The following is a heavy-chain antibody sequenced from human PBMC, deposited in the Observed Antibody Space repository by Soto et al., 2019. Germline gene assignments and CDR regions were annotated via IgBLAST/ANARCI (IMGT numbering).Heavy chain of an antibody. D-gene: IGHD1-26*01. Sequence: EAQLLESGGGLVQPGGSLRLSCAASGLTFSSYWMRWVRQAPGKGLEWVSRISNDGYSTRYAESVKGRFTISRDNARETLYLKMNSLRVDDTAVYFCARNSGTYARDFDYWGQGALVTVSS. J-gene: IGHJ4*02. CDR3: ARNSGTYARDFDY. CDR1: GLTFSSYW. V-gene: IGHV3-74*01. CDR2: ISNDGYST.